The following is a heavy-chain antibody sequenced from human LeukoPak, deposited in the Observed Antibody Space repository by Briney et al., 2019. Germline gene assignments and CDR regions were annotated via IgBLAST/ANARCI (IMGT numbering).Heavy chain of an antibody. CDR3: AKGGKYDILTGFPRSRLLGDY. V-gene: IGHV3-30*04. CDR1: GFTFSSYA. Sequence: GRSLRLSCAASGFTFSSYAMHWVRQAPGKGLEWVAVISYDGSNKYYADSVKGRFTISRDNSKNTLSLQMNSLRAEDTAVYYCAKGGKYDILTGFPRSRLLGDYWGQGTLVTVSS. CDR2: ISYDGSNK. D-gene: IGHD3-9*01. J-gene: IGHJ4*02.